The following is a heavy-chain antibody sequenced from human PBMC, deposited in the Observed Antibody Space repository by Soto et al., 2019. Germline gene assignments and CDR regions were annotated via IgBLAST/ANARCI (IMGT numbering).Heavy chain of an antibody. CDR2: IYYSGST. J-gene: IGHJ4*02. CDR1: GGSISSYY. Sequence: SETLSLTCTVSGGSISSYYWSWIRQPPGKGLEWIGYIYYSGSTNYNPSLKSRVTISVDTSKNQFSLKLSSVTAADTAVYYCARQVHQYYYGSGSHTAIDYWGQGTLVTVSS. D-gene: IGHD3-10*01. V-gene: IGHV4-59*08. CDR3: ARQVHQYYYGSGSHTAIDY.